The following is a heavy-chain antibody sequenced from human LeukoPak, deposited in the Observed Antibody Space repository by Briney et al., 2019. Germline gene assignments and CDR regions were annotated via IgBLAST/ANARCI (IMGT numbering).Heavy chain of an antibody. CDR3: AADLPVSGAGEFDY. J-gene: IGHJ4*02. CDR1: GFTFNNAW. D-gene: IGHD6-19*01. CDR2: VKDKPAAGTP. V-gene: IGHV3-15*01. Sequence: PGGSLRLSCAASGFTFNNAWMTWVRQAPGKGLEWVGRVKDKPAAGTPDYAAPVKGRFTMSRDDSKNTLYLQMTSLKTEDTAVYYCAADLPVSGAGEFDYWGQGTLVTVSS.